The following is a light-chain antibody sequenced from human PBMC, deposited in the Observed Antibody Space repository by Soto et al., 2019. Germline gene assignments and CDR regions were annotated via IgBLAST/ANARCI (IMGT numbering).Light chain of an antibody. V-gene: IGLV2-14*01. CDR3: RSYTSSSTPCD. Sequence: QSVLTQPASVSGSPGQSITISCTGTSSDVGGYNYVSWYQQHPGKAPKLMIYEVSNRPSGVSNRFSGSKSGNTASLTIPGLQAEDEADYYCRSYTSSSTPCDFGTGTKVTV. J-gene: IGLJ1*01. CDR2: EVS. CDR1: SSDVGGYNY.